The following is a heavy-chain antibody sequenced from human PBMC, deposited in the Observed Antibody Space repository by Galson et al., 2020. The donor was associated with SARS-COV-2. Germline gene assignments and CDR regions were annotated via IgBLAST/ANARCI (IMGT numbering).Heavy chain of an antibody. Sequence: ASLKISCSASGFTFSSYAMHWVRKAPGKGLEYVSAISSNGDNTYYADSVKGRFTISRDNSKNTLYLQLSSLRAEDTAVYYCVKTLSTSWKGMDVWGQGTTVTVSS. CDR3: VKTLSTSWKGMDV. D-gene: IGHD2-2*01. V-gene: IGHV3-64D*08. CDR1: GFTFSSYA. J-gene: IGHJ6*02. CDR2: ISSNGDNT.